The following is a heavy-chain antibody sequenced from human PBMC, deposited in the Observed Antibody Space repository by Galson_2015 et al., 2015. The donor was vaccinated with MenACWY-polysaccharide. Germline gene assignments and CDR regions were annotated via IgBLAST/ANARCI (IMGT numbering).Heavy chain of an antibody. CDR3: ARAGGKYCSGGNCDFNWFDP. Sequence: SLRLSCAASGFSFSTYWMHWVCHAPGKGLVWVSRINADGSATDYADSVRGRFTISRDNAKNTLYLEMNSLRAEDTAVYYCARAGGKYCSGGNCDFNWFDPWGQGTLVTVSS. CDR1: GFSFSTYW. J-gene: IGHJ5*02. CDR2: INADGSAT. V-gene: IGHV3-74*01. D-gene: IGHD2-15*01.